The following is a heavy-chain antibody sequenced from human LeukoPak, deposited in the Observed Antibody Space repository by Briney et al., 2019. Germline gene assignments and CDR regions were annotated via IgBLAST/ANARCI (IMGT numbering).Heavy chain of an antibody. CDR2: IYTSGST. CDR3: ARGVYDILTGYYEPPLWDWFDP. Sequence: SETLSLICTVSGGSISSYYWSWIRQPAGKGLEWIGRIYTSGSTNYNPSLKSRVTMSVDTSKNQFSLKLSSVTAADTAVYYCARGVYDILTGYYEPPLWDWFDPWGQGTLVTVSS. CDR1: GGSISSYY. D-gene: IGHD3-9*01. J-gene: IGHJ5*02. V-gene: IGHV4-4*07.